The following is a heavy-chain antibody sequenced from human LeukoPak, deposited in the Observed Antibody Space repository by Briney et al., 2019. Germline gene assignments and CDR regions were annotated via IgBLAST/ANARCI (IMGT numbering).Heavy chain of an antibody. CDR1: GYTFTNSD. Sequence: ASVKVSCKASGYTFTNSDIRWVRQAPGQGLEWMGWIRSYDGNTNYAQKLQDRVTMTTDTSTSTAYMELRSLRSDDTAAYYCARAQSGRGAFDYWGQGTLVTVSS. CDR2: IRSYDGNT. D-gene: IGHD3-3*01. CDR3: ARAQSGRGAFDY. V-gene: IGHV1-18*01. J-gene: IGHJ4*02.